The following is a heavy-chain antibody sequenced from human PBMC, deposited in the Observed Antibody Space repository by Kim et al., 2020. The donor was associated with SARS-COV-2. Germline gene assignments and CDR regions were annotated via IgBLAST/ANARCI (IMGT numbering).Heavy chain of an antibody. J-gene: IGHJ3*02. CDR1: GASINSYY. V-gene: IGHV4-4*07. Sequence: SETLSLTCTVSGASINSYYWSWIRQPAGKGLEWIGLIYTSGSTNYNPSLKSRVTMSVDTSKNQFSLKLSSVTAADTAVYYCAREGRGDYDLLTGRIRSNVLDIWGQGTMVTVAS. CDR3: AREGRGDYDLLTGRIRSNVLDI. CDR2: IYTSGST. D-gene: IGHD3-9*01.